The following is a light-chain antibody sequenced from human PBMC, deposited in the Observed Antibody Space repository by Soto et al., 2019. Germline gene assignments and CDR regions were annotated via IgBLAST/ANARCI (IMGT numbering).Light chain of an antibody. Sequence: DIQMTQSPSSLSASVGDRVTITCQASQDIYHYLNWYQQRPGKAPKLLIYDASNLQTGVPSRFSGSGSGKDFSFTISSLQAEDIATYFCQQYDTLPPTFGPGTTVDIK. J-gene: IGKJ3*01. V-gene: IGKV1-33*01. CDR1: QDIYHY. CDR3: QQYDTLPPT. CDR2: DAS.